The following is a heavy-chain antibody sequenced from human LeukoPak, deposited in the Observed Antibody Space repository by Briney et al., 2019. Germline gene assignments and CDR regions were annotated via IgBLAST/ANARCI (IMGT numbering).Heavy chain of an antibody. CDR3: ARDRDDAFDI. CDR2: INSDVSST. V-gene: IGHV3-74*01. CDR1: GFTFSSYW. J-gene: IGHJ3*02. Sequence: PAGSLRLSCAASGFTFSSYWMHWVRQAPGEGLVWVSRINSDVSSTSYADSVKGRFTRSRDNAKDTLYLQMNSLRAEATAVYYCARDRDDAFDIWGQGTMVTVSS.